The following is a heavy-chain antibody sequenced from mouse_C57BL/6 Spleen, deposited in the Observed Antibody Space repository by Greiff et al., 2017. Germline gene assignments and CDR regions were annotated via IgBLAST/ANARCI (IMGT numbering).Heavy chain of an antibody. Sequence: VQLQESGAELVRPGASVKLSCTASGFNIKDDYMHWVKQRPEQGLEWIGWIDPENGDTEYASKFQGKATITADTSSNTAYLQLSSLTSEDTAVYYCTIYYGSSGVDYWGQGTTLTVSS. D-gene: IGHD1-1*01. CDR2: IDPENGDT. CDR3: TIYYGSSGVDY. J-gene: IGHJ2*01. CDR1: GFNIKDDY. V-gene: IGHV14-4*01.